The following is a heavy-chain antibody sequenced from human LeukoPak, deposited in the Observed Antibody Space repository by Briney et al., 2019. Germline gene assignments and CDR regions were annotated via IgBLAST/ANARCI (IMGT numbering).Heavy chain of an antibody. CDR1: GFTFSSYA. Sequence: PGGSLRLSCAASGFTFSSYAMSWVRQAPGKGLEWVSYISSSSSTIYYADSVKGRFTISRDNAKNSLYLQMNSLRAEDTAVYYCARDWRRGSFINWFDPWGQGTLVTVSS. J-gene: IGHJ5*02. D-gene: IGHD3-3*01. CDR2: ISSSSSTI. V-gene: IGHV3-48*01. CDR3: ARDWRRGSFINWFDP.